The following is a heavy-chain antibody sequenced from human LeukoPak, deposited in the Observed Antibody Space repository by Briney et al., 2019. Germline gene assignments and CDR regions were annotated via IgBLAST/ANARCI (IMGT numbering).Heavy chain of an antibody. CDR3: ARVPSIVVVPAAHDY. V-gene: IGHV1-2*02. CDR1: GYTFTGYY. J-gene: IGHJ4*02. CDR2: INPNSGGT. D-gene: IGHD2-2*01. Sequence: ASVKVSCKASGYTFTGYYMHWVRQAPGQGLEWMGWINPNSGGTNYAQKFQGRVTMTRDTSISTAYMELSRLRSDDTAVYYCARVPSIVVVPAAHDYWGQGTLVTVSS.